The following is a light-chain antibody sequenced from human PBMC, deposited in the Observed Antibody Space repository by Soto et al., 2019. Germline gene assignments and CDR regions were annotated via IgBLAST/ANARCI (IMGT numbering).Light chain of an antibody. CDR1: QSVTSGY. J-gene: IGKJ5*01. V-gene: IGKV3-20*01. CDR2: GAS. Sequence: EIVFTQSPATLSLSPAEGATLSCRGSQSVTSGYLAWYQQQPNKAPRLLIYGASYRATGIPDRFSGGGSGTDFTLNISRLEPEDFAVYYCQHYSSSPPAITFGQGTRLEIK. CDR3: QHYSSSPPAIT.